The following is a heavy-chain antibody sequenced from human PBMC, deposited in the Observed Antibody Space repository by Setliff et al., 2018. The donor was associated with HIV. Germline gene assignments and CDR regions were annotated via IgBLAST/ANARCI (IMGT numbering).Heavy chain of an antibody. CDR1: RGSIKYYF. D-gene: IGHD2-21*02. J-gene: IGHJ1*01. V-gene: IGHV4-59*08. CDR2: ISYSGSA. CDR3: ARHYGAVKSVVTVVAKYFPH. Sequence: SETLSLTCTVSRGSIKYYFWSWIRQPPGKGLECIGHISYSGSAYYNPSLKSRVTISVDTSKNQFSLKLTSVTAADTAVYYCARHYGAVKSVVTVVAKYFPHWGQGTLVTVSS.